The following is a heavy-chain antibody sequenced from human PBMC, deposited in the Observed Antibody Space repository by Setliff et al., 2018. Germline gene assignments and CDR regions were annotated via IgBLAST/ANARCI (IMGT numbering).Heavy chain of an antibody. J-gene: IGHJ4*02. CDR2: IYYNGDT. CDR3: ARVRVVQGYYEFDH. D-gene: IGHD3-3*01. Sequence: SETLSLTCSLSGDSISSSSYHWGWIRQSPRKGLEWIGNIYYNGDTNRNPSLKSRVTVSVDTSRDQFSLSLSSVTAADTAIYYCARVRVVQGYYEFDHWGQGTLVTVS. CDR1: GDSISSSSYH. V-gene: IGHV4-39*07.